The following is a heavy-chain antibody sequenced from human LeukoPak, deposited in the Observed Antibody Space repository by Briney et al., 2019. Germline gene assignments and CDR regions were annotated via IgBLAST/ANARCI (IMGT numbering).Heavy chain of an antibody. CDR3: ARAVAGSGSWRSHYYYYYMDV. CDR1: GYTFTSYG. V-gene: IGHV1-18*01. D-gene: IGHD3-10*01. J-gene: IGHJ6*03. CDR2: ISAYNGNT. Sequence: ASVKVSCKACGYTFTSYGISWVRQAPGQGLEWMGWISAYNGNTNYAQKLQGRVTMTTDTSTSTAYMELRSLRSDDTAVYYCARAVAGSGSWRSHYYYYYMDVWGKGTTVTVSS.